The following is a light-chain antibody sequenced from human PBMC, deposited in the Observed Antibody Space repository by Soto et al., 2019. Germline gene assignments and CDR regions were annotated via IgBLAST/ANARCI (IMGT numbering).Light chain of an antibody. CDR3: QQYNSYPWT. J-gene: IGKJ1*01. V-gene: IGKV1-5*03. Sequence: DIQMTQSPSTLSAFVGDRVTITCRASQSISSWLAWYQQKPGKAPKLLIYKASNLESGVPSRFSVSGSGTEFTLAISSLQPDDFATYYCQQYNSYPWTFGQGTKVEIK. CDR2: KAS. CDR1: QSISSW.